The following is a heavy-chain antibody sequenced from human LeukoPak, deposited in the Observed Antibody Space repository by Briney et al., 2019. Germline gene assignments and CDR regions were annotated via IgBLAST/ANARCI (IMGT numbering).Heavy chain of an antibody. J-gene: IGHJ4*02. D-gene: IGHD6-19*01. Sequence: GGSLRLSCAASGFTFNIYAMSWVRQAPGKGLEWVSVIYSGGSTYYADSVKGRFTISRDNSKNTLYLQMNSLRAEDTAVYYCAREVWAGYSSGWYSDYWGQGTLVTVSS. CDR1: GFTFNIYA. CDR2: IYSGGST. CDR3: AREVWAGYSSGWYSDY. V-gene: IGHV3-66*01.